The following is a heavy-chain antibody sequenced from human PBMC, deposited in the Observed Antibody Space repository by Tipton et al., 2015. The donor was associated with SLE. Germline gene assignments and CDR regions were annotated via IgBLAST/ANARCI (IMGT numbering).Heavy chain of an antibody. CDR2: ISSSSSYI. CDR1: GFTFSSYS. V-gene: IGHV3-21*05. Sequence: SLRLSCAASGFTFSSYSMNWVRQAPGKGLEWVSYISSSSSYIYYADSVKGRFTISRDNAKNSLYLQMNSLRAEDTAVYYCARARRAAAPFDIWGQGTMVTVSS. CDR3: ARARRAAAPFDI. D-gene: IGHD6-13*01. J-gene: IGHJ3*02.